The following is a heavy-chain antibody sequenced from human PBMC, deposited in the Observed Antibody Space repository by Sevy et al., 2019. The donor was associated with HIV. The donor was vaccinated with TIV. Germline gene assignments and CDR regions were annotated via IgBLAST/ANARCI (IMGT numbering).Heavy chain of an antibody. J-gene: IGHJ4*02. Sequence: GGSLRLSCAASGFTFSSYSMNWVRQAPGKGLEWVSPISSSSSYIYYAYSVKGRFTISRDNAKNSLYLQMNSLRAEDTAVYYCARDRLRYYDFWSGPDYWGQGTLVTVSS. D-gene: IGHD3-3*01. CDR2: ISSSSSYI. CDR3: ARDRLRYYDFWSGPDY. V-gene: IGHV3-21*01. CDR1: GFTFSSYS.